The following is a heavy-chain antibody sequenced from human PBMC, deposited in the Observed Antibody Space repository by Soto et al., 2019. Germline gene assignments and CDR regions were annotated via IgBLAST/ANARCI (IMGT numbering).Heavy chain of an antibody. J-gene: IGHJ4*02. V-gene: IGHV4-31*03. Sequence: QVQLQESGPGLVKPSQTLSLTCTVSGGSISSGGYYWSWIRQHPGKGLEWIGYIYYSGSTYYNPSPKRRVTQSGDTSKNQFSLKLSSVNAAGPAVYYCAREDGDYVDYWGQGTLVTVSS. CDR3: AREDGDYVDY. CDR2: IYYSGST. D-gene: IGHD4-17*01. CDR1: GGSISSGGYY.